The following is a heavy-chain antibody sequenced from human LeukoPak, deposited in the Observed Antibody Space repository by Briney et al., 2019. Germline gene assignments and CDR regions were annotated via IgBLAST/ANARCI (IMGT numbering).Heavy chain of an antibody. D-gene: IGHD1-14*01. V-gene: IGHV1-69*06. Sequence: ASVKVSCKASGGTFSSYAISWVRQAPGQGLEWMGGIIPIFGTANYAQKFQGRVTITADKSTSTAYMELSSLRSEDTAVYYCAASRLHSGTIDYWGQGTLVTVSS. CDR1: GGTFSSYA. J-gene: IGHJ4*02. CDR3: AASRLHSGTIDY. CDR2: IIPIFGTA.